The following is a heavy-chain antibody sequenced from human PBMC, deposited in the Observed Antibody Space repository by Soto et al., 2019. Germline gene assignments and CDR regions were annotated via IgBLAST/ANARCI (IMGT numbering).Heavy chain of an antibody. Sequence: PGGSLRLSCAASGFTFSSYWMSWVRQAPGKGLEWVANIKQDGSEKYYVDSVKGRFTISRDNAKNSLYLQMNSLRAEDTAVYYCARDSSGWLYYFDYWRQGTLVTVSS. CDR2: IKQDGSEK. CDR1: GFTFSSYW. J-gene: IGHJ4*02. V-gene: IGHV3-7*03. D-gene: IGHD6-19*01. CDR3: ARDSSGWLYYFDY.